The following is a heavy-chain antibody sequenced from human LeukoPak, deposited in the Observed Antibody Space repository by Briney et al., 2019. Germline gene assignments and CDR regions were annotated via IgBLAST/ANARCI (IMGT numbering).Heavy chain of an antibody. V-gene: IGHV4-59*01. D-gene: IGHD4-17*01. CDR3: ARARHDYGDYGMDV. CDR2: IYYSGST. J-gene: IGHJ6*02. CDR1: GDSINSYY. Sequence: SETLSLTCTVSGDSINSYYWSWVRQPPGKGLEWIGYIYYSGSTNYNPSLKSRVTISVHTSKNQFSLKLSSVTTADTAVYYCARARHDYGDYGMDVWGQGTTVTVSS.